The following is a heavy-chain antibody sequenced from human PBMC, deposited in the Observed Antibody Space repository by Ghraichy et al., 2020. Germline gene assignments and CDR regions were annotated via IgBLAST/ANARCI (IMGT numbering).Heavy chain of an antibody. CDR1: GSHVTALF. CDR3: ATEGGAHYYSGMDV. V-gene: IGHV1-24*01. Sequence: ASVKVSFKVSGSHVTALFMNWLRQAPGKGVEWMGGFDPEDGETLYSQKFQGRVTMTEDTSTDTASMELSSLRSEDTAVYYCATEGGAHYYSGMDVWGQGTTFTVS. CDR2: FDPEDGET. D-gene: IGHD3-16*01. J-gene: IGHJ6*02.